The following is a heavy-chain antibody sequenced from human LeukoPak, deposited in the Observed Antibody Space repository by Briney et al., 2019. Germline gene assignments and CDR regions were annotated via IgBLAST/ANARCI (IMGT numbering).Heavy chain of an antibody. Sequence: SETLSLTCAVYGGSFSGYYWSWIRQPPGKGLEWIGEINHSGSTNYNPSLKSRVTISVDTSKNQFSLKLSSVTAADTAVYYCARRILLYGPMSYWGQGTLVAVSS. V-gene: IGHV4-34*01. D-gene: IGHD2-8*01. CDR1: GGSFSGYY. J-gene: IGHJ4*02. CDR2: INHSGST. CDR3: ARRILLYGPMSY.